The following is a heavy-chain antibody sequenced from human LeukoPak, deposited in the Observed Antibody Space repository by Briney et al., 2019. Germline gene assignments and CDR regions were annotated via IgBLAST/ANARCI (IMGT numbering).Heavy chain of an antibody. D-gene: IGHD2-2*01. V-gene: IGHV3-30*18. CDR1: GFTFSSYG. CDR2: ISYDGSNK. Sequence: GGSLRLSCAASGFTFSSYGMHWVRQAPGKGLEWVAVISYDGSNKYYADSVKGRFTISRDNSKNTLYLQMNSLRAGDTAVYYCAKTSEAPPPIVVVPAARSFWFDPWGQGTLVTVSS. J-gene: IGHJ5*02. CDR3: AKTSEAPPPIVVVPAARSFWFDP.